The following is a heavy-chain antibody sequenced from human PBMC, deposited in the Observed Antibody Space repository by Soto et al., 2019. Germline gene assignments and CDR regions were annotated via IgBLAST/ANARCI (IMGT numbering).Heavy chain of an antibody. D-gene: IGHD5-12*01. CDR2: IYYSGTT. CDR1: GGSISSYY. Sequence: SETLSLTCTVSGGSISSYYWTWIRQHPGKGLEWIGYIYYSGTTYYNPSLESRLTISVDTSKNQFSLKLSSVTAADTAVYYCARDRDGYNSVDYWGQGTLVTVS. CDR3: ARDRDGYNSVDY. J-gene: IGHJ4*02. V-gene: IGHV4-59*06.